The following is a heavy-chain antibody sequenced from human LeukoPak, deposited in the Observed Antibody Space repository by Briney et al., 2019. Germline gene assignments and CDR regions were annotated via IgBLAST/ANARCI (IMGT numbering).Heavy chain of an antibody. CDR3: ARDSPYYYGSGSATYYMDV. D-gene: IGHD3-10*01. CDR2: IYYSGST. Sequence: SSETLSLTCTVSGGSISSYYWSWIRQPPGKGLEWIGYIYYSGSTNYNPSLKSRVTISVDTSKNQFSLKLSSVTAADTAVYYCARDSPYYYGSGSATYYMDVWGKGTTVTISS. V-gene: IGHV4-59*01. J-gene: IGHJ6*03. CDR1: GGSISSYY.